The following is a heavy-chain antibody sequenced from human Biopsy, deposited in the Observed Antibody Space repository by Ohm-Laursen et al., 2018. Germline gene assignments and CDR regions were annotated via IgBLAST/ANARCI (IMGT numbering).Heavy chain of an antibody. D-gene: IGHD2-8*01. Sequence: SHRLSCAASGFTFSGFSMNWVRQAPGKGLEWVSSISASGNHIYYTDSVKGRFTVSRDNGKNSVYLQMNSLRVEDTAVYYCARDGEAKYCKHGVCPSDFWGQGTLVTVSS. CDR1: GFTFSGFS. V-gene: IGHV3-21*01. J-gene: IGHJ4*02. CDR3: ARDGEAKYCKHGVCPSDF. CDR2: ISASGNHI.